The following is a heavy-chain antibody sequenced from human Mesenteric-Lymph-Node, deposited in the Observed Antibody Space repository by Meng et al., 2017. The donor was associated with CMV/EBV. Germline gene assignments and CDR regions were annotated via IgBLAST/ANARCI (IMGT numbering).Heavy chain of an antibody. CDR1: SISSGGYY. Sequence: SISSGGYYWSWIRQHPGKGLEWIGYIYYSGSTYYNPSLKSRVTISVDTSKNQFSLKLTSVTAADTAIYYCASREYSSPHYYYAMDVWGQGITVTVSS. J-gene: IGHJ6*02. D-gene: IGHD6-19*01. CDR2: IYYSGST. CDR3: ASREYSSPHYYYAMDV. V-gene: IGHV4-31*02.